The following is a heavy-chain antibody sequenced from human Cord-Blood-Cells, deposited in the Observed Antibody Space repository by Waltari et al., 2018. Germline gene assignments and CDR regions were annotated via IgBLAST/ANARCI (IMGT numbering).Heavy chain of an antibody. J-gene: IGHJ4*02. CDR3: ARDPGGGDSYGYDY. CDR2: IWYDGSNK. V-gene: IGHV3-33*01. D-gene: IGHD5-18*01. CDR1: GFTFSSYG. Sequence: QVQLVESGGGVVQPGRSLRLSCAASGFTFSSYGMHWVRQAPGKGLEWVAVIWYDGSNKYYADSVKGRFTISRDNSKNTLYLQMNSLRAEDTAVYYCARDPGGGDSYGYDYWGQGTLVTVSS.